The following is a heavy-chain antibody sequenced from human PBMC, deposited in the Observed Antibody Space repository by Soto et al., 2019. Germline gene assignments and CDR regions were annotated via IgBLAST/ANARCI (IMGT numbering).Heavy chain of an antibody. J-gene: IGHJ6*02. CDR1: GGTFSSYA. Sequence: QVQLVQSGVEVKKPGSSVKVSCKASGGTFSSYAISWVRQAPGQGLEWMGGIIPIFGTANYAQKFQGRVTITADESTSTAYMELSSLRSEDTAVYYCARDQYSYGYDYYYGMDVWGQGTTVTVSS. CDR2: IIPIFGTA. CDR3: ARDQYSYGYDYYYGMDV. V-gene: IGHV1-69*12. D-gene: IGHD5-18*01.